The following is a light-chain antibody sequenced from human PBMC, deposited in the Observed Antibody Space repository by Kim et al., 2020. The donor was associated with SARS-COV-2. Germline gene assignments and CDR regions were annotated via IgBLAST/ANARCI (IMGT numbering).Light chain of an antibody. J-gene: IGKJ2*01. Sequence: DIQMTQSPSSLSASVGDRVTITCRASQSISSYLNWYQQKPGKAPILLIYAASSLQSGVPSRFSGSGSGTDFTLTITSLQPEDFATYYCQQSYSTPYTFGQGTKLEI. CDR2: AAS. CDR3: QQSYSTPYT. V-gene: IGKV1-39*01. CDR1: QSISSY.